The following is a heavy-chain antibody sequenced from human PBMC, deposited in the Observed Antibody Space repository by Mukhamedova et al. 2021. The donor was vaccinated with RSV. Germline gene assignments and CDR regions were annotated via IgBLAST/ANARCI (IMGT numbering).Heavy chain of an antibody. CDR3: ATLQIRSGIYDY. Sequence: FTISRDNAKNSLYLQMNSLRAEDTAVYYCATLQIRSGIYDYWGQGTLVTVSS. J-gene: IGHJ4*02. V-gene: IGHV3-11*01. D-gene: IGHD3-10*01.